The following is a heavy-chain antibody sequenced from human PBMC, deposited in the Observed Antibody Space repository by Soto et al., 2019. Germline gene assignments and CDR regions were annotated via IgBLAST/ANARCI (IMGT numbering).Heavy chain of an antibody. D-gene: IGHD6-19*01. Sequence: QVQLHESGPGLVKPSETLSLTCTVSGGSITSYSWSWIRQPPGKGLEWIGYIYYRGSTVYNPSLKSRVTLSVDSPKDQFSLWLSSVTAADTAVYYCAKHPSGWNNWYFDLWGRGILVTVSS. CDR2: IYYRGST. J-gene: IGHJ2*01. CDR3: AKHPSGWNNWYFDL. V-gene: IGHV4-59*01. CDR1: GGSITSYS.